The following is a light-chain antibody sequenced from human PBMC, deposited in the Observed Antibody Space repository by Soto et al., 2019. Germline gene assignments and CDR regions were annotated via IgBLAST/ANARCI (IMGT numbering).Light chain of an antibody. CDR3: VLYMGSGISV. Sequence: QTVVTQEPSFSVSPGRTFTLTCGLSSGSVSTSYYPSWYQQTPGQAPRTLISSTNTRSSGVPDRFSGSILGNKAALTIMGANADDESDYYCVLYMGSGISVFGGGTKVTVL. CDR2: STN. CDR1: SGSVSTSYY. V-gene: IGLV8-61*01. J-gene: IGLJ2*01.